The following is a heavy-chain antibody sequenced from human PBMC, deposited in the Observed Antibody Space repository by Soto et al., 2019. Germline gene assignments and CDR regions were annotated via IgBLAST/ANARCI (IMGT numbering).Heavy chain of an antibody. J-gene: IGHJ4*02. Sequence: QVQLVESGPGLVKPSANLSLTCTVSGGSIGGYYWSWIRQPAGKGLEWIGRMYNSERTNYNPSLKSRVTMSMDTSKNQFSLNLTSVTAADTAVYFCAREPLAHSYFDLWGQGTLVTVSS. CDR2: MYNSERT. V-gene: IGHV4-4*07. CDR3: AREPLAHSYFDL. CDR1: GGSIGGYY.